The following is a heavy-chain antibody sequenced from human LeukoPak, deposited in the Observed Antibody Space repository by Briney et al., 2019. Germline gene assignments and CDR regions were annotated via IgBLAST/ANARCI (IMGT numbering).Heavy chain of an antibody. J-gene: IGHJ4*02. CDR2: IYYSGST. D-gene: IGHD6-6*01. Sequence: PSETLSLTCTVSGGSISSYYWSWIRQPPGKGLEWIGYIYYSGSTNYNPSLKSRVTISVDTSKNQFSLKLSSVTAADTAVYYCARGGAARPYYFDYWGQGTLVTVSS. CDR3: ARGGAARPYYFDY. V-gene: IGHV4-59*01. CDR1: GGSISSYY.